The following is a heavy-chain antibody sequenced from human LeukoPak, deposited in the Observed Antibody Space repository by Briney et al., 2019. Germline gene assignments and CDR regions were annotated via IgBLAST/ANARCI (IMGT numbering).Heavy chain of an antibody. Sequence: PGGSLRLSCAASGFTFSSYWMHWVRQAPGKGLVWVSRINSDGSSTSYANSVKGRFTISRDNAKNTLYLQMNSLRAEDTAVYYCARSLIVGATAVDYWGQGTLVTVSS. CDR3: ARSLIVGATAVDY. CDR1: GFTFSSYW. CDR2: INSDGSST. V-gene: IGHV3-74*01. J-gene: IGHJ4*02. D-gene: IGHD1-26*01.